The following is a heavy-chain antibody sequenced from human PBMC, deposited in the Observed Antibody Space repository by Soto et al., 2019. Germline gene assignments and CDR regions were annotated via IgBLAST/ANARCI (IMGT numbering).Heavy chain of an antibody. Sequence: SDTLSLTCTVSGGSISSYYWSWFRQPPGKGLELIGYIYYSGSTNYNPSLKSRVTISVDTSKNQFSLKLSSVTAAVTALYYCARDVDADFRTDFYYWGRGTLVTVSS. J-gene: IGHJ4*02. CDR3: ARDVDADFRTDFYY. V-gene: IGHV4-59*01. D-gene: IGHD4-17*01. CDR1: GGSISSYY. CDR2: IYYSGST.